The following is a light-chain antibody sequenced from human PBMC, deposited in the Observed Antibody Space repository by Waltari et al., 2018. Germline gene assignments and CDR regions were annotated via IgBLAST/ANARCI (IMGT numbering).Light chain of an antibody. CDR3: QHHFRLPAT. CDR1: QRMSRY. CDR2: GAS. V-gene: IGKV3-20*01. Sequence: CRASQRMSRYLAWYQQKPGQASWLLIYGASTRATGIPDRFSGSVSGTDFSLTISGLEPEDSAVYYCQHHFRLPATFGQGTKVEIK. J-gene: IGKJ1*01.